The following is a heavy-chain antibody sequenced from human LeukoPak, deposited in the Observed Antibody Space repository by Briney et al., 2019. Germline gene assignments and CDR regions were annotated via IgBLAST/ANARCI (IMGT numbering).Heavy chain of an antibody. V-gene: IGHV3-48*01. D-gene: IGHD2-8*01. CDR2: IKENSASI. J-gene: IGHJ3*02. CDR1: GFTFSAFP. Sequence: GGSLRLSCAASGFTFSAFPMNWVRQTLGKRLEWLSHIKENSASIYYADSVRGRFTISRDEAKKSLYLQMNSLRAEDTAIYYCVRDDQWAFDIWGQGTMVTVSP. CDR3: VRDDQWAFDI.